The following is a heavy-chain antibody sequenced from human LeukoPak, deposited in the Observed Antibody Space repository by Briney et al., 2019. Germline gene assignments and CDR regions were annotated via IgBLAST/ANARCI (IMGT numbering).Heavy chain of an antibody. Sequence: GGCRRLSCAAPVFTFTSYAISWVRPAPRKGLCWVSAISGGGGSTYYADSVKGRFTISRDNSKNTLYLQMNSLRAEDTAVYYCAKDLAGSYYSGDYWGQGTLVTVSS. CDR1: VFTFTSYA. J-gene: IGHJ4*02. CDR2: ISGGGGST. V-gene: IGHV3-23*01. D-gene: IGHD1-26*01. CDR3: AKDLAGSYYSGDY.